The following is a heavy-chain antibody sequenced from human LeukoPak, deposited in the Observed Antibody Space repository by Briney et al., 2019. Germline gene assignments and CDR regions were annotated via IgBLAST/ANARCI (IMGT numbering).Heavy chain of an antibody. Sequence: GASVKVSCKHTFTAHNIHWVRQAPGQGLEFVGWINPTSGAIKYAQKFQGRVTMTRDTSINTVYMELSSLTSDDAALYYCVVSVQAAAIPAFDCWGQGTPVTVSP. D-gene: IGHD3-22*01. CDR1: TFTAHN. V-gene: IGHV1-2*02. J-gene: IGHJ4*02. CDR2: INPTSGAI. CDR3: VVSVQAAAIPAFDC.